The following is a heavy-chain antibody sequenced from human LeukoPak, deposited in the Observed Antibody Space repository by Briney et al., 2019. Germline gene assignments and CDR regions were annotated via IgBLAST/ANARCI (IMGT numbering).Heavy chain of an antibody. D-gene: IGHD3-10*01. CDR1: GGSFSGYY. CDR2: INHSGST. V-gene: IGHV4-34*01. CDR3: ARVIRYYYGSGSYAFDI. Sequence: NPSETLSLTCAVYGGSFSGYYWSWIRQPPGKGLEWIGEINHSGSTNYNPSLKSRVTISVDTSKNQFSLKLSSVTAADTAVYYCARVIRYYYGSGSYAFDIWGQGTKVTVSS. J-gene: IGHJ3*02.